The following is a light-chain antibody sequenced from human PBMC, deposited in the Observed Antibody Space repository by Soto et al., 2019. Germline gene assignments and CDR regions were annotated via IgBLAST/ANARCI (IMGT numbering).Light chain of an antibody. J-gene: IGLJ2*01. Sequence: SYELTQPPSVSVAPGKTDRITCGGNNIGSKSVHWYQQKPGQAPVLVIYYDSDRPSGIPERFSGSNSGNTATLTISRVEAGDEADYYCQVWDSSSDLHVVFGGGTKLTVL. CDR1: NIGSKS. CDR3: QVWDSSSDLHVV. V-gene: IGLV3-21*04. CDR2: YDS.